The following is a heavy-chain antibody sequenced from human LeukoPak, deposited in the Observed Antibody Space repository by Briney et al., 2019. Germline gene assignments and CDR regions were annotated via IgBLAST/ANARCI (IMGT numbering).Heavy chain of an antibody. CDR3: ARAGPLRRWFDP. J-gene: IGHJ5*02. CDR2: MHYSGDT. Sequence: PSETLSLTCTVSGASISSYYWSWIRQPPGKGLEWIGHMHYSGDTYYNPSLKRRVTISLDTSKNQFSLKLNSVTAADTAVYYCARAGPLRRWFDPWGQGTLVTVSS. CDR1: GASISSYY. V-gene: IGHV4-59*01. D-gene: IGHD2-15*01.